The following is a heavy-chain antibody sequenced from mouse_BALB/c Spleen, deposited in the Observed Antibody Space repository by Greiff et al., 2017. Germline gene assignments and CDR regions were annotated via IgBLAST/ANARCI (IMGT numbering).Heavy chain of an antibody. CDR2: IWGDGST. V-gene: IGHV2-3*01. Sequence: VQLQQSGPGLVAPSQSLSITCTVSGFSLTSYGVSWVRQPPGKGLEWLGVIWGDGSTNYHSALISRLSIRKDNSKSQVFLKLNSLQTDDTATYYCATGGSPYAMDYWGQGTSVTVSS. CDR1: GFSLTSYG. CDR3: ATGGSPYAMDY. J-gene: IGHJ4*01.